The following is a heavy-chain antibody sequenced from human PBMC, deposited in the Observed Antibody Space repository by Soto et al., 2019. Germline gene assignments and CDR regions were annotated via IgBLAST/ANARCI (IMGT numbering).Heavy chain of an antibody. CDR1: GYTFSSYH. CDR3: ARDLPPVDY. CDR2: ISAYNGNT. V-gene: IGHV1-18*01. Sequence: QIQLVQSGAEVKKPGASVKVSCKASGYTFSSYHITWVRQAPGQGLEWMGWISAYNGNTNYAQNLQGRVTMTTDPATSKAYMEPRSLRSDDTAVWHCARDLPPVDYWGQGTLVTVSS. J-gene: IGHJ4*02.